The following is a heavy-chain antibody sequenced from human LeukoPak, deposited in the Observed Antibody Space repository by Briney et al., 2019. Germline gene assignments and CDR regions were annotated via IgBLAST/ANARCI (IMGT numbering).Heavy chain of an antibody. CDR1: GGSISLYY. D-gene: IGHD3-10*01. V-gene: IGHV4-4*07. CDR2: IYTDGSN. Sequence: PSQSLSLIYSVYGGSISLYYWSWIRLPAGNGLEWIWRIYTDGSNTYHTSLKSQVTISEDTSKNHFFLKLRAVTAADTAVYYCARSYFYGSGSSLYFDYWGQGTLVTVSS. CDR3: ARSYFYGSGSSLYFDY. J-gene: IGHJ4*02.